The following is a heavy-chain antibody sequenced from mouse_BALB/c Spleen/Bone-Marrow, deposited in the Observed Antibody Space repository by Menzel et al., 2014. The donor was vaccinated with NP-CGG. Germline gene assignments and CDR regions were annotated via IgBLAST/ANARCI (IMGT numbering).Heavy chain of an antibody. V-gene: IGHV3-6*02. Sequence: ESGPGLVKPSQSLSLTCSVTGYSITSGYYWNWIRQFPGNKLEWMGYISYDGSNNYNSSLKNRISITRDTSKNQFFLKLNSVTTEDTATYYCASGYDFFDYWGQGTTLTVSS. D-gene: IGHD2-2*01. J-gene: IGHJ2*01. CDR3: ASGYDFFDY. CDR2: ISYDGSN. CDR1: GYSITSGYY.